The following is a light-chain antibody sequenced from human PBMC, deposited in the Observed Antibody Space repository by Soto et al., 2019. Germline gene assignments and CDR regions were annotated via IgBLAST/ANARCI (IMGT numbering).Light chain of an antibody. CDR3: QQYDQWPIT. Sequence: EIVLTQSPATLSLSPGERATLSCRASQSVSSYLAWYQQKPGQAPRLLIYDASNRATGIPARFSGSGSGTDFTLTISSLQSEDFAVYYCQQYDQWPITFGQGTRLEI. J-gene: IGKJ5*01. V-gene: IGKV3-11*01. CDR1: QSVSSY. CDR2: DAS.